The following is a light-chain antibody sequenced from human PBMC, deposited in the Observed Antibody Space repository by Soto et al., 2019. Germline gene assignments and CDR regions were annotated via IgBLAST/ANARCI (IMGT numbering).Light chain of an antibody. V-gene: IGLV4-60*02. J-gene: IGLJ2*01. CDR2: LEGSGSY. Sequence: QLVLTQSSSASASLGSSVKLTCTLSSGHSTYIIAWHQQQPGKAPRYLMKLEGSGSYNKGSGIPDRFSGSSSGADRYLTISNLQFEDEADYYCETWDTNVVVFGVGTKLTVL. CDR3: ETWDTNVVV. CDR1: SGHSTYI.